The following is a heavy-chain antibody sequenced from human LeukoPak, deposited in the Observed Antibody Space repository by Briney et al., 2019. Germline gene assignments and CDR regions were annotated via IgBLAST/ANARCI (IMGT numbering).Heavy chain of an antibody. CDR2: INPNSGGT. D-gene: IGHD5-24*01. Sequence: EASVKVSCKASGYTFSGYYMHWVRQAPGQGLEWMGWINPNSGGTDYAQKFQGRVTVTRDTSTSTVYMGLSSLRSEDTAVYYCARVRDGYNDAYDIWGQGTMVTVPS. CDR3: ARVRDGYNDAYDI. V-gene: IGHV1-2*02. CDR1: GYTFSGYY. J-gene: IGHJ3*02.